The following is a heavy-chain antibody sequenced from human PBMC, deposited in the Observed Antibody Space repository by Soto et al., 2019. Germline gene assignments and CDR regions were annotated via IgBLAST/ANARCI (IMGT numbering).Heavy chain of an antibody. CDR1: GFSVSNNY. CDR3: ARGGGPFINSVTNPFDY. CDR2: FYADGTT. V-gene: IGHV3-53*04. Sequence: EVPLVESGGGLVQPGGSLRLSCVVSGFSVSNNYMSWVRQAPGMRLDWVSVFYADGTTYYVDSVKGRFTISRHNSRNTLYLQMDSLRTEDTAVYYCARGGGPFINSVTNPFDYWGQGTLVTVSS. J-gene: IGHJ4*02. D-gene: IGHD4-17*01.